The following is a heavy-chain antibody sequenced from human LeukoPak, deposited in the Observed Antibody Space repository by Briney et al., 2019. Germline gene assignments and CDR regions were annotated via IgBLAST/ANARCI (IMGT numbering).Heavy chain of an antibody. D-gene: IGHD2-2*01. J-gene: IGHJ4*02. V-gene: IGHV4-39*01. CDR1: GGSISSSSYY. CDR3: AVEYCSSTSCYDY. CDR2: IYHSGST. Sequence: PSETLSLTCTVSGGSISSSSYYWGWIRQPPGKGLEWIGSIYHSGSTYYNPSLKSRVTISVDTSKNQFSLKLSSVTAADTAVYYCAVEYCSSTSCYDYWGQGTLVTVSS.